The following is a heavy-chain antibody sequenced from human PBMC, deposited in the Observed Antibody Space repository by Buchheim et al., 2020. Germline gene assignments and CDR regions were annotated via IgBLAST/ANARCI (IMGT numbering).Heavy chain of an antibody. CDR1: GFTFSSYA. D-gene: IGHD2-15*01. CDR2: ISYDGSNK. CDR3: ARAEATIVVVVAATPLDY. V-gene: IGHV3-30-3*01. Sequence: HVQLVESGGGVVQPGRSLRLSYAASGFTFSSYAMHWVRQAPGKGLEWVAVISYDGSNKYYADSVKGRFTISRDNSKNTLYLQMNSLRAEDTAVYYCARAEATIVVVVAATPLDYWGQGTL. J-gene: IGHJ4*02.